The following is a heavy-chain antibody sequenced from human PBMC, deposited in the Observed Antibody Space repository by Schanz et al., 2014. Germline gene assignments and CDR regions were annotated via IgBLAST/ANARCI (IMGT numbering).Heavy chain of an antibody. CDR3: AKQIHYDILTVTRN. CDR2: MSYDGSIK. D-gene: IGHD3-9*01. V-gene: IGHV3-33*06. Sequence: QVQLVESGGGVVQPGRSLRLSCAASGFTFSSYGMHWVRQAPGKGLEWVAAMSYDGSIKYYGDSVKGRFTISRENAKNSLYLQMNSLRAEDTAVYYCAKQIHYDILTVTRNWGQGTLVTVSS. CDR1: GFTFSSYG. J-gene: IGHJ4*02.